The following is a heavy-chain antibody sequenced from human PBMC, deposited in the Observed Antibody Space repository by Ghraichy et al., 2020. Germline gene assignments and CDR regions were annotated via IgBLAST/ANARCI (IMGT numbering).Heavy chain of an antibody. CDR1: GGTFSRST. D-gene: IGHD1-26*01. CDR3: ARDGGEPGSDYGDYWYFDL. Sequence: SVKVSCKASGGTFSRSTISWVRQAPGQGLEWMGGIIPILGRANYAQNFLGRVTITADESASAAYMELSSLTSADTAVYFCARDGGEPGSDYGDYWYFDLWGRGTLVTVSS. V-gene: IGHV1-69*10. CDR2: IIPILGRA. J-gene: IGHJ2*01.